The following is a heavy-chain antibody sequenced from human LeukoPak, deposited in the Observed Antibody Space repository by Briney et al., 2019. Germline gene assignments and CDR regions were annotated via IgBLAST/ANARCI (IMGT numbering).Heavy chain of an antibody. CDR2: ISAYNGNT. Sequence: ASVKVSCKASGYTFTSYGISWVRQAPGQGLEWTGWISAYNGNTNYAQKLQGRVTMTTDTSTSTAYMELRSLRSDDTAVYYCARSFLGKDSSSWYWFDPWGQGTLVTVSS. CDR3: ARSFLGKDSSSWYWFDP. V-gene: IGHV1-18*01. CDR1: GYTFTSYG. J-gene: IGHJ5*02. D-gene: IGHD6-13*01.